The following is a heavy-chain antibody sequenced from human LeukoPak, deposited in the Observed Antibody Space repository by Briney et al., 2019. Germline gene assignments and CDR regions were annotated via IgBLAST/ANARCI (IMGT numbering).Heavy chain of an antibody. D-gene: IGHD1-26*01. CDR1: GFTFSSYA. CDR3: AREGATTLNFDY. Sequence: GRSLRLSCAASGFTFSSYAMHWVRQAPGKGLGWVAVISYDGSNKYYADSVKGRFTISRDNSKNTLYLQMNSLRAEDTAVYYCAREGATTLNFDYWGQGTLVTVSS. J-gene: IGHJ4*02. V-gene: IGHV3-30-3*01. CDR2: ISYDGSNK.